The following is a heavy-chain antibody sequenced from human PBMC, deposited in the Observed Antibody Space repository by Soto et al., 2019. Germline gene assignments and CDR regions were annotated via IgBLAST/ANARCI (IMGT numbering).Heavy chain of an antibody. Sequence: SATRSLTGTVSGGSTSNYYWNWIRQPPGKGLEWIGYIYYSGSTNYNPSLKSRVTISIDTSKNQFSLKLSSVTAADTAVYYCAREPPAAGENWFDPWGQGTLVTVSS. CDR1: GGSTSNYY. CDR2: IYYSGST. D-gene: IGHD6-13*01. V-gene: IGHV4-59*01. CDR3: AREPPAAGENWFDP. J-gene: IGHJ5*02.